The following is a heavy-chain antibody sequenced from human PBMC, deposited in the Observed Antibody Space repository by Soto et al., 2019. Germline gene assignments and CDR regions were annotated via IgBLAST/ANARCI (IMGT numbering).Heavy chain of an antibody. CDR3: AAELMVRGVIDRDY. Sequence: QMQLVQSGPEVKKPGTSVKVSCKASGFTFTSSAMQWVRQARGQRLECIGWFVVGSGNTNYAQKFQNRVTITRDMSTSTAYMELSSLRSEHTAVYYCAAELMVRGVIDRDYWGQGTLVTVSS. CDR1: GFTFTSSA. CDR2: FVVGSGNT. J-gene: IGHJ4*02. V-gene: IGHV1-58*02. D-gene: IGHD3-10*01.